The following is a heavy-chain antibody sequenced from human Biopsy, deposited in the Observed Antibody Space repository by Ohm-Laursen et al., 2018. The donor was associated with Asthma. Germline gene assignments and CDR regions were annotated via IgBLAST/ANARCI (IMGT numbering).Heavy chain of an antibody. J-gene: IGHJ4*02. D-gene: IGHD1-26*01. V-gene: IGHV3-30*18. Sequence: SLRLSCTASGFTFSNYGMHWVRQAPGKGLDWVAVISFDGSNKNYTDSVKGRFTISRDNSRNTLHLQMNSLRAEDTAVYYCAKDVFPGWELRRGPDYWGQGTLVSVSS. CDR2: ISFDGSNK. CDR1: GFTFSNYG. CDR3: AKDVFPGWELRRGPDY.